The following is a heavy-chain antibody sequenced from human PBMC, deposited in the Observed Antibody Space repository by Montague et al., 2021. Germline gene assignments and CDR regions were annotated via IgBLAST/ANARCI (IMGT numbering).Heavy chain of an antibody. J-gene: IGHJ3*02. Sequence: SETLSLTCTVPGVSISSSNYQWGWIRQPPGKGPEWIGSIYYSGTTYYNPSLRSRVTISVDTSENQFSLKLNSVTAADTAFYYCTRKGWFGDHGFDIWGQGTMVTVSS. V-gene: IGHV4-39*01. D-gene: IGHD3-10*01. CDR2: IYYSGTT. CDR1: GVSISSSNYQ. CDR3: TRKGWFGDHGFDI.